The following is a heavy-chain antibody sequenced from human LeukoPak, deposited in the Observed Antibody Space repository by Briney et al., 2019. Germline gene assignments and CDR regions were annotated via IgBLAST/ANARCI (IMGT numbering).Heavy chain of an antibody. Sequence: SETLSLTCTVSGGSISSSSYYWDWIRQPPGKGLEWIGSIYYSGSTYYNPSLKSRVTISVDTSKNQFSLKLSSVTAADTAVYYCARHYGLSPRFFDYWGQGTLVTVSS. J-gene: IGHJ4*02. V-gene: IGHV4-39*01. D-gene: IGHD3-10*01. CDR1: GGSISSSSYY. CDR3: ARHYGLSPRFFDY. CDR2: IYYSGST.